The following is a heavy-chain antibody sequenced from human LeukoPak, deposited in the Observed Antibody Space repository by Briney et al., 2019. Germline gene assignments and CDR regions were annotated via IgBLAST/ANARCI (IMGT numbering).Heavy chain of an antibody. CDR3: ARVSPQVPYYYYGMDV. J-gene: IGHJ6*04. CDR2: IHYSGTT. Sequence: PSETLSLTCSVSGGSITNCYWNWIRQPPGKGLEWIGYIHYSGTTNHNPSLQSRVTISVDTSKNQFSLQLISVTAADTAVYYCARVSPQVPYYYYGMDVWGKGTTVTVSS. V-gene: IGHV4-59*01. D-gene: IGHD2-2*01. CDR1: GGSITNCY.